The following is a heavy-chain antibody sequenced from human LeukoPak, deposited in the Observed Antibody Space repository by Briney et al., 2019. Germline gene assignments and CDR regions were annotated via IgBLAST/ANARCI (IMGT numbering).Heavy chain of an antibody. CDR1: GFPFSSYW. Sequence: GGSLRLSCAVSGFPFSSYWMDWVRHAPGKGPVWVSRINTDGTSTDYADSVKGRFSISRDNAKNTLYLQMNSLTAEDTAIYYCARDASLYYVDHWGQGTLVTVSS. J-gene: IGHJ4*02. CDR3: ARDASLYYVDH. V-gene: IGHV3-74*01. CDR2: INTDGTST.